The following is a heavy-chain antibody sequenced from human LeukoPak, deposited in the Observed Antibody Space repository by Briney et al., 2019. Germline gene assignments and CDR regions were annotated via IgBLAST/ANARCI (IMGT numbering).Heavy chain of an antibody. D-gene: IGHD6-13*01. V-gene: IGHV1-2*02. Sequence: ASVKVSCKASGYTFTSYDINWVRQAAGQGLEWMGWINPNTGGTNYAQKFQGRVTMTRDTSISTAYMELSRLRSDDTAVYYCAMIIAAVYWGQGTLVTVSS. CDR2: INPNTGGT. J-gene: IGHJ4*02. CDR1: GYTFTSYD. CDR3: AMIIAAVY.